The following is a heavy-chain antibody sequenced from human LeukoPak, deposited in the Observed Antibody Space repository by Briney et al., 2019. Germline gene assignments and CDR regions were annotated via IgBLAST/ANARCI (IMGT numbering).Heavy chain of an antibody. V-gene: IGHV3-9*01. CDR2: ISWNSGSI. CDR3: AKDAEIAAAGHFHWFDP. J-gene: IGHJ5*02. D-gene: IGHD6-13*01. CDR1: GFTFDDYA. Sequence: GGFLRLSCAASGFTFDDYAMHWVRQAPGKGLEWVSGISWNSGSIGYADSVKGRFTISRDNAKNSLYLQMNSLRAEDTALYYCAKDAEIAAAGHFHWFDPWGQGTLDTVSS.